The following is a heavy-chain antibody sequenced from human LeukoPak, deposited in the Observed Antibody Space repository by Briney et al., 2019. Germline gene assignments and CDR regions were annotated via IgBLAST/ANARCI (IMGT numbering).Heavy chain of an antibody. CDR1: GGSISSHY. CDR3: ARGHYFFRHMDV. J-gene: IGHJ6*03. CDR2: IYYSGST. V-gene: IGHV4-59*11. Sequence: SETLSLTCTVSGGSISSHYWSWIRQPPGKGLEWIGYIYYSGSTNYNPSLKSRVTISVDTSKNQFSLKLSSVTAADTAVYYCARGHYFFRHMDVWGKGTTVTVSS. D-gene: IGHD3-16*01.